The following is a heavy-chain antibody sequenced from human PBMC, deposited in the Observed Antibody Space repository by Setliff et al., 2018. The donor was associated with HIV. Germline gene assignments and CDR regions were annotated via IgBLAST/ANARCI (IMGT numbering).Heavy chain of an antibody. J-gene: IGHJ4*02. V-gene: IGHV4-39*01. D-gene: IGHD5-12*01. CDR2: IYYSGST. Sequence: NPSETLSLTCTVSGGSISSSSYYWGWIRQPPGKGLEWIGSIYYSGSTYYNPSLKSRVTISVDTSKNQFSLKLSSVTAADTAVYYCARSRRLRRGVFYYWGQGTLVTVSS. CDR3: ARSRRLRRGVFYY. CDR1: GGSISSSSYY.